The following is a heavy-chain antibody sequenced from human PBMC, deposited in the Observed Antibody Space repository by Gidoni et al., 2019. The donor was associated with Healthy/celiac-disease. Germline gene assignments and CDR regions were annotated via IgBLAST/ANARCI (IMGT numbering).Heavy chain of an antibody. CDR3: AREKGIAARSRFFDY. J-gene: IGHJ4*02. Sequence: QVQLVESGGVVVQLGRSLRLSCAASGFPFSSYAMHWVRQAPGKGLEWVAVISYDGSNKYYADSVKGRFTISRDNSKNTLYLQMNSLRAEDTAVYYCAREKGIAARSRFFDYWGQGTLVTVSS. CDR2: ISYDGSNK. CDR1: GFPFSSYA. V-gene: IGHV3-30*01. D-gene: IGHD6-6*01.